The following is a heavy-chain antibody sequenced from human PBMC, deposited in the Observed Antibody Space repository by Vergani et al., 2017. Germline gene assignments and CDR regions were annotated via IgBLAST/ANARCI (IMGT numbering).Heavy chain of an antibody. Sequence: VQLVESGGGVVQPGRSLRLSCAASGFTFSSYAMSWVRQAPGKGLEWVSAISGSGGSTYYADSVKGRFTISRDNSKNTLYLQMNSLRAEDTAVYYCAKDSATKQLVYYYYGMDVWGQGTTVTVSS. D-gene: IGHD6-13*01. J-gene: IGHJ6*02. CDR1: GFTFSSYA. CDR2: ISGSGGST. V-gene: IGHV3-23*04. CDR3: AKDSATKQLVYYYYGMDV.